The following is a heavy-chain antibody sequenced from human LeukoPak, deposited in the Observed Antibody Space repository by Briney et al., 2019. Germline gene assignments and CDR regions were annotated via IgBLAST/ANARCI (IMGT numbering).Heavy chain of an antibody. D-gene: IGHD4-17*01. Sequence: GGSLRLSCAASGFTFSSYGMHWVRQAPGKGLEWVAVISYDGSNKYYADSVKGRFTISRDNSKNTLYLQTNSLRAEDTAVYYCAKSLPGVTTLDYWGQGTLVTVSS. CDR1: GFTFSSYG. CDR2: ISYDGSNK. CDR3: AKSLPGVTTLDY. J-gene: IGHJ4*02. V-gene: IGHV3-30*18.